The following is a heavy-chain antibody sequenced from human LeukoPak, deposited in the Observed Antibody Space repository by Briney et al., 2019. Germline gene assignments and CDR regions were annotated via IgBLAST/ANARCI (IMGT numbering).Heavy chain of an antibody. CDR3: ARTYDFGRGPPGDAFDN. V-gene: IGHV3-48*01. CDR1: GFTFTIFG. Sequence: PGGSLRLSCAASGFTFTIFGLNWVRQAPGKGPEWVSYIDARSGITYYADSVQGRFTISRDDARESVFLQMEGLRVDDTAVYYCARTYDFGRGPPGDAFDNWGPGTWVIVSA. CDR2: IDARSGIT. J-gene: IGHJ3*02. D-gene: IGHD3-3*01.